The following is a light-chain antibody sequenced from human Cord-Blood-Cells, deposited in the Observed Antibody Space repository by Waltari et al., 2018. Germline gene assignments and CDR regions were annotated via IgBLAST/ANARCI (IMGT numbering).Light chain of an antibody. V-gene: IGLV2-14*01. J-gene: IGLJ2*01. CDR3: SSYTSSSVV. CDR2: DVS. CDR1: SSAVGGYHY. Sequence: QSALTQPASVSGSPGQSITISCTGTSSAVGGYHYVSWYQQHPGKAPKLMIYDVSNRPSGVSNRFSGSKSGNTASLTISVLQAEDEADYYCSSYTSSSVVFGGGTKLTVL.